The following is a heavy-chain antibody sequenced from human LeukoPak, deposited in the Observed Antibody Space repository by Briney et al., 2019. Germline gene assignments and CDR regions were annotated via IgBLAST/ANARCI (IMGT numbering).Heavy chain of an antibody. J-gene: IGHJ4*02. Sequence: ALVKVSCKASGYTFTSYGISWVRQAPGQGLEWMGWISAYNGNTNYAQKLQGRVTMTTDTSTSTAYMELRSLRSDDTAVYYCARDHGGNSGYYFDYWGQGTLVTVSS. V-gene: IGHV1-18*01. D-gene: IGHD4-23*01. CDR3: ARDHGGNSGYYFDY. CDR1: GYTFTSYG. CDR2: ISAYNGNT.